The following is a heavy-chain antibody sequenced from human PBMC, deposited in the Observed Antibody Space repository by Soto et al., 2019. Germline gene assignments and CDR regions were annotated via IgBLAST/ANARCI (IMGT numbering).Heavy chain of an antibody. CDR3: ATASIHIVATTVNWFDP. Sequence: QLQLQESAPGLVKPSETLSLTCTVSGGSISSSSYYWGWIRQPPGKGLEWIGSIYYSGSTYYNPSLTSRVTTSVDTSKNQFSLKLSSVTAADTAVYYWATASIHIVATTVNWFDPWGQGTLVTVSS. J-gene: IGHJ5*02. CDR1: GGSISSSSYY. D-gene: IGHD5-12*01. CDR2: IYYSGST. V-gene: IGHV4-39*01.